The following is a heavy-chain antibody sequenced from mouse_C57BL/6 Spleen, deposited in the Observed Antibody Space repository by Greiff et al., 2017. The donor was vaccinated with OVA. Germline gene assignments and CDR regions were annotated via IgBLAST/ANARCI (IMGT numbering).Heavy chain of an antibody. D-gene: IGHD2-2*01. CDR2: IWSGGST. CDR3: AKNFGYYYAMDY. V-gene: IGHV2-4*01. Sequence: VQLVESGPGLVQPSQCLSITCTVSGFSLTSYGVHWVRQPPGKGLEWLGVIWSGGSTDYNAAFISRLSISKDNSKSQVFFKMNSLQADDTAIYYCAKNFGYYYAMDYWGQGTSVTVSS. CDR1: GFSLTSYG. J-gene: IGHJ4*01.